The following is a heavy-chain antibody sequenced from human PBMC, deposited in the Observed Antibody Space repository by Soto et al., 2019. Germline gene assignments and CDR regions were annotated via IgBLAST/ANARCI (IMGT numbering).Heavy chain of an antibody. D-gene: IGHD2-15*01. CDR2: IYYSGST. CDR1: GGSISSGGYF. J-gene: IGHJ3*02. Sequence: QVQLQESGPGLVQPSQTLSLTCTVSGGSISSGGYFWSWIRQHPGKGLEWIGSIYYSGSTYCNPSIKSRITISVDTSKNQFSMKLSSVTAADTAVYYCARGVAIWGQGTMVTVSS. CDR3: ARGVAI. V-gene: IGHV4-31*03.